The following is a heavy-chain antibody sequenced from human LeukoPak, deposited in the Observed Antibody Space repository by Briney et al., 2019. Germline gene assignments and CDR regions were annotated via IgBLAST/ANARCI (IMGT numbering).Heavy chain of an antibody. CDR3: ARGFTKQWLVDAFDI. CDR1: GYTFTSYG. CDR2: MNPNSGNT. Sequence: ASVKVSCKASGYTFTSYGISWVRQAPGQGLEWMGWMNPNSGNTGYAQKFQGRVTITRNTSISTAYMELSSLRSEDTAVYYCARGFTKQWLVDAFDIWGQGTMVTVSS. J-gene: IGHJ3*02. V-gene: IGHV1-8*03. D-gene: IGHD6-19*01.